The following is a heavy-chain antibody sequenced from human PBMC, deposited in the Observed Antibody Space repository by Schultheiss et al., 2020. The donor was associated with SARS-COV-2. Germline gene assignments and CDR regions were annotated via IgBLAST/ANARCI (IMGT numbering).Heavy chain of an antibody. CDR2: IYYSGST. Sequence: SETLSLTCTVSSGSLIPYYWTWIRQPPGKGLEWIGYIYYSGSTNYNPSLKSRVTISVDTSKNQFSLKLSSVTAADTAVYYCARGVRKVTTSFDYWGQGTLVTVSS. CDR3: ARGVRKVTTSFDY. V-gene: IGHV4-59*12. D-gene: IGHD4-17*01. J-gene: IGHJ4*02. CDR1: SGSLIPYY.